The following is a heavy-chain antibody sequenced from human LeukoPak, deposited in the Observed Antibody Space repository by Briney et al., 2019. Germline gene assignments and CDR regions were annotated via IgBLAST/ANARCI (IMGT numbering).Heavy chain of an antibody. CDR1: GFTFSSYG. CDR3: AKDKVGSSLFDY. J-gene: IGHJ4*02. D-gene: IGHD6-6*01. Sequence: PGGSLRLSCAVSGFTFSSYGMHWVRRAPGKGLEWVAFIRYDGSNKYYADSVKGRFTISRDNSKNTLYLQMNSLRAEDTAVYYCAKDKVGSSLFDYWGQGTLVTVSS. CDR2: IRYDGSNK. V-gene: IGHV3-30*02.